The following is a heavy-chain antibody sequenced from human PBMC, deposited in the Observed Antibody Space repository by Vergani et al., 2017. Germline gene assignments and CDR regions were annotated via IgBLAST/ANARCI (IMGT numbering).Heavy chain of an antibody. CDR2: IDCDDDK. CDR1: GFSLSTSGMR. J-gene: IGHJ4*02. D-gene: IGHD1-26*01. V-gene: IGHV2-70*04. Sequence: QVTLRESGPALVKRTQTLTLICTFSGFSLSTSGMRVSWMRQPPGKALGWLARIDCDDDKFYSKSLKTRHSITKDTSKNQVVLTMTYMDPVDTATYYCARMGGGSHFDYWGQGTLVTVSS. CDR3: ARMGGGSHFDY.